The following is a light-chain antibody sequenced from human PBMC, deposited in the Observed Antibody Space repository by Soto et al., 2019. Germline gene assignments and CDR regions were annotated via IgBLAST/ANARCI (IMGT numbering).Light chain of an antibody. CDR2: DES. Sequence: EIVLTQSPATLSLSPGDRATLSCRASQSVSSYLAWYQQKPGQAPRLLIYDESNRATGIPDRFSGSGSGTEFTLTISRLQAEDVAVYYCQKYYSTPRTXGQGTKVDIK. J-gene: IGKJ1*01. CDR3: QKYYSTPRT. CDR1: QSVSSY. V-gene: IGKV3-11*01.